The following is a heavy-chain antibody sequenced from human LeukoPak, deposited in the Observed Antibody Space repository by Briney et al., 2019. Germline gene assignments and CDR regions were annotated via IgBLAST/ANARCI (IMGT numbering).Heavy chain of an antibody. CDR3: ARDLNGVTIFGVVTAFDY. CDR2: INPNSGGT. J-gene: IGHJ4*02. CDR1: GYTFPAYY. V-gene: IGHV1-2*06. D-gene: IGHD3-3*01. Sequence: ASVKVSCKASGYTFPAYYMYWVRQAPGQGLEWMGRINPNSGGTNYAQKFQGRVTLTTDTSISTAYMELSRLRSDDTAVYYCARDLNGVTIFGVVTAFDYWGQGTLVTVSS.